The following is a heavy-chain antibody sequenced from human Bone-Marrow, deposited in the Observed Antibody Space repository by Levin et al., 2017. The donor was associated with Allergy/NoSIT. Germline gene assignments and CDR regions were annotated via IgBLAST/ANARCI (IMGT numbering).Heavy chain of an antibody. D-gene: IGHD4-17*01. CDR1: GFTFSSYS. J-gene: IGHJ2*01. CDR3: ARAATTMTDWYFDL. Sequence: GESLKISCAASGFTFSSYSMNWVRQTPGKGLEWVSSISTTGSYIYYADSVKGRFSVSRDNAKNSLSMQMNSLRAEDTALYYCARAATTMTDWYFDLWGRDTLVTVSS. V-gene: IGHV3-21*01. CDR2: ISTTGSYI.